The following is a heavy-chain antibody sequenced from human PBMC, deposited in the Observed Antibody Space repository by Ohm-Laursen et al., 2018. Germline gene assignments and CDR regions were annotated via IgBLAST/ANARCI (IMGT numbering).Heavy chain of an antibody. V-gene: IGHV4-4*07. CDR2: IYTSGTT. J-gene: IGHJ4*02. CDR3: SGGGF. CDR1: GGSISSYY. Sequence: GTLSLTCIVSGGSISSYYWSWIRQPAGKGLQWIGHIYTSGTTNYNPSLQSRVTMSVDTSKNQFSLNLSSVTAADTAVYYCSGGGFWGQGTLVTVSS.